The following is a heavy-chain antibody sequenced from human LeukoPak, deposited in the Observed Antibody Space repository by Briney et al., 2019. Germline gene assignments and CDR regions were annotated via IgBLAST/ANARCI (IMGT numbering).Heavy chain of an antibody. Sequence: GGSLRLSCEASGFPLSSYSINWVRRAPGKGLEWVSYISASGGNIYYLDSVKGRFTVSRDNARKSLFLQMNNARVEDTAFYYCVRVKGTYFDYWGQGALVTVSS. CDR3: VRVKGTYFDY. V-gene: IGHV3-48*01. D-gene: IGHD1-1*01. CDR2: ISASGGNI. J-gene: IGHJ4*02. CDR1: GFPLSSYS.